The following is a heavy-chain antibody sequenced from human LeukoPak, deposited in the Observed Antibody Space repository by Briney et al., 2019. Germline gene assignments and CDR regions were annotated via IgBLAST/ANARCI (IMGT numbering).Heavy chain of an antibody. J-gene: IGHJ4*02. Sequence: PGGSLRLSCAASGFTFSIYGMHWVRQAPGKGLEWVSFIRYDGSDKYYADSVKGRFTISRDNSKNTLYLQMNRLRAEDTAVYYCARAGPSSSWHQFDYWGQGTLVTVSS. CDR3: ARAGPSSSWHQFDY. D-gene: IGHD6-13*01. CDR2: IRYDGSDK. V-gene: IGHV3-30*02. CDR1: GFTFSIYG.